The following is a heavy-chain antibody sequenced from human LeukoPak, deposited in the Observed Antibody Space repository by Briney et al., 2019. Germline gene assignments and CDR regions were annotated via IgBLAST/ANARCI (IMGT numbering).Heavy chain of an antibody. CDR3: AKTERFLEWLFRY. Sequence: GGSLRLSCAASGFTFSSYAMSWVRQAPGKGLEWVSAISGSGGSTYYADSVKGRFTISRDNSMNTLYLQMNSLRAEDTAVYYCAKTERFLEWLFRYWGQGTLVTVSS. D-gene: IGHD3-3*01. V-gene: IGHV3-23*01. CDR2: ISGSGGST. J-gene: IGHJ4*02. CDR1: GFTFSSYA.